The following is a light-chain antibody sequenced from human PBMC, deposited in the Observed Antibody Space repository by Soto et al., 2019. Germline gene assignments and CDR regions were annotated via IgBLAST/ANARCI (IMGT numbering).Light chain of an antibody. V-gene: IGKV1-5*01. CDR2: DAS. Sequence: DIRLTQSPPTLSASVGDRVTITCRASQTITTWMAWYQQKPGKAPKLLVYDASTLQSGVATRFSGSGSGTEFTLIISGLQPDEFATYYCQQYNSNPWTFGLGTKVDIK. J-gene: IGKJ1*01. CDR3: QQYNSNPWT. CDR1: QTITTW.